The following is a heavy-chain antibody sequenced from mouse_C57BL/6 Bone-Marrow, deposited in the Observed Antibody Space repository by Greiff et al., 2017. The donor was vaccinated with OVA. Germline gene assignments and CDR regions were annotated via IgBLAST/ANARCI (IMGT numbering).Heavy chain of an antibody. V-gene: IGHV5-17*01. CDR1: GFTFSDYG. D-gene: IGHD1-1*02. J-gene: IGHJ3*01. CDR2: ISSGSSTI. Sequence: EVQRVESGGGLVKPGGSLKLSCAASGFTFSDYGMHWVRQAPEKGLEWVAYISSGSSTIYYADTVKGRFTISRDNAKNTLFLQMTSLRSEDTAMYYCARQGGMAWFAYWGQGTLVTVSA. CDR3: ARQGGMAWFAY.